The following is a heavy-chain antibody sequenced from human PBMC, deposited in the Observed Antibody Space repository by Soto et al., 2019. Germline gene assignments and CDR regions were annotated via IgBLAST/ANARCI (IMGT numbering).Heavy chain of an antibody. CDR2: IGASGDFT. J-gene: IGHJ6*02. Sequence: GGSLRLSCAASGFIFGSYAMGWVRQAPGKGLEWVSDIGASGDFTFYADSVKGRFTISRDNSKNTLYLQMNSLRADDTAVYFCAKEDGYCSSSSCPFGLDVWGQGTTVTVSS. CDR3: AKEDGYCSSSSCPFGLDV. V-gene: IGHV3-23*01. CDR1: GFIFGSYA. D-gene: IGHD2-2*03.